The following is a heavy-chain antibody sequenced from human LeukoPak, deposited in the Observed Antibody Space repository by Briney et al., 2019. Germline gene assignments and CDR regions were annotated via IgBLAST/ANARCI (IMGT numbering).Heavy chain of an antibody. CDR1: GYTFTGYY. Sequence: ASVKVSCKASGYTFTGYYMHTVPQAPGQGLERMGWINPNSGGTNYVQKFQGRVTMTRDTSISTAYMELSRLRSDDTAVYYCARGRNYVSFAYWGQGTLVTVSS. CDR2: INPNSGGT. V-gene: IGHV1-2*02. J-gene: IGHJ4*02. CDR3: ARGRNYVSFAY. D-gene: IGHD4-11*01.